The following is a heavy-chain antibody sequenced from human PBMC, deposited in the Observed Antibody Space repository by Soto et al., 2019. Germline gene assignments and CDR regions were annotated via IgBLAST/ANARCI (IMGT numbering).Heavy chain of an antibody. J-gene: IGHJ6*02. V-gene: IGHV3-23*01. CDR3: AKGYYDFWSGYGVYYGMDV. Sequence: GGSLRLSCAASGFTFSSYAMSWVRQAPGKGLEWVSAISGSGGSTYYADSVKGRFTISRDNSKNTLYLQMNSLRAEDTAVYYCAKGYYDFWSGYGVYYGMDVWGQGTTVTVSS. CDR2: ISGSGGST. D-gene: IGHD3-3*01. CDR1: GFTFSSYA.